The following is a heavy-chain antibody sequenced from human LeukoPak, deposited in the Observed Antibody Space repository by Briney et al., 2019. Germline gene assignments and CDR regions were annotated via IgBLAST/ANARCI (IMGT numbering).Heavy chain of an antibody. V-gene: IGHV1-18*01. Sequence: ASVKVSCKASGYTFTSYGISWVRQAPGQGLEWMGWISAYNGNTNYAQKFQGRVTMTRDTSISTAYMELSRLRSDDTAVYYCARELRDGYNYRHYYYYMDVWGKGTTVTVSS. J-gene: IGHJ6*03. CDR2: ISAYNGNT. D-gene: IGHD5-24*01. CDR3: ARELRDGYNYRHYYYYMDV. CDR1: GYTFTSYG.